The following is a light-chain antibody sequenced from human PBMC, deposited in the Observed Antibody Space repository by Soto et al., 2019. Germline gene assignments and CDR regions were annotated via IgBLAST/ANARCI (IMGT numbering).Light chain of an antibody. Sequence: QSALTQPRSVSGSPGQSVTISCTGTSSDVGGYNFVSWYQQYPGKAPKLIIYDVTKGPSGVPDRFSGSKSGNTASLTTSGLQTDDEADYYCCSYAGSYTHVFGTGTKLTVL. CDR1: SSDVGGYNF. V-gene: IGLV2-11*01. CDR2: DVT. J-gene: IGLJ1*01. CDR3: CSYAGSYTHV.